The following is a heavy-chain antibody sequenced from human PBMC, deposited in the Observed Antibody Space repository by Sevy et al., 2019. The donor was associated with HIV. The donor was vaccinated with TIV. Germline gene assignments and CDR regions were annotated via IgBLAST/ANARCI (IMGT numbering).Heavy chain of an antibody. Sequence: SENLSLTCTVSGGSISRNSYHWGWIRQPPGKGLEWIGSIYYSGSTYYNPSLTSRVTISVDTSKNQFSLMVTSVTAADTGLYYCARHWGGSIDYWGQGALVTVSS. D-gene: IGHD3-3*01. CDR3: ARHWGGSIDY. CDR1: GGSISRNSYH. CDR2: IYYSGST. J-gene: IGHJ4*02. V-gene: IGHV4-39*01.